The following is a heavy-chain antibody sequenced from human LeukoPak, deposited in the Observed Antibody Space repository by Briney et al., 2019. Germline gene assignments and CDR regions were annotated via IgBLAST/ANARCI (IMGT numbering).Heavy chain of an antibody. CDR2: MSYDGTNI. D-gene: IGHD5-18*01. Sequence: PGRSLRLSCAASGFTFSSYAMHWVRQAPGKGLEWVAVMSYDGTNIYYAESVKGRFTVSRDNSKNTLYLQMNSLRAEDTAVYYCARDWGDRYSYGPRQSEVFDYWGQGTLVTVSS. V-gene: IGHV3-30-3*01. J-gene: IGHJ4*02. CDR1: GFTFSSYA. CDR3: ARDWGDRYSYGPRQSEVFDY.